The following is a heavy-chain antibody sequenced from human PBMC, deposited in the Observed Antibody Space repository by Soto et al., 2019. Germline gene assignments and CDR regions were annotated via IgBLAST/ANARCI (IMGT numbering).Heavy chain of an antibody. V-gene: IGHV1-69*06. CDR2: IIPIFGTA. Sequence: SVKVSCKASGGTFSSYAISWVRQAPGQGLEWMGGIIPIFGTANYAQKFQGRVTITADKSTSTAYMELSSLRSEDTAVYYCARSRAGRRTYYYDSSGYYGFRYWGQGTLVTVSS. D-gene: IGHD3-22*01. CDR3: ARSRAGRRTYYYDSSGYYGFRY. J-gene: IGHJ4*02. CDR1: GGTFSSYA.